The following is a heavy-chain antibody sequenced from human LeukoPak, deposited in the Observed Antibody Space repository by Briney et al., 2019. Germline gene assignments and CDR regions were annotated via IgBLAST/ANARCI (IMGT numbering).Heavy chain of an antibody. D-gene: IGHD6-13*01. V-gene: IGHV4-4*07. CDR2: FYPSGRP. Sequence: SETLSLTYTVSGGAISGYYWSWIRQSAGKGLEWIGRFYPSGRPSYNPSLNSRVTMSVDTSKNQVSLRLSSVTAADTAVYYCARAGSWSYGLDVWGQGTTVTVSS. CDR3: ARAGSWSYGLDV. J-gene: IGHJ6*02. CDR1: GGAISGYY.